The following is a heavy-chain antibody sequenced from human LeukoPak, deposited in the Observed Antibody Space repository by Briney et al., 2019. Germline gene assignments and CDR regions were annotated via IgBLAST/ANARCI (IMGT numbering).Heavy chain of an antibody. Sequence: SETLSLTCTVSGGSISSSSYYWGWIRQPPGKGLEWIGSIYYSGSTYYNPSLKSRVTISVDTSKNQFSLKLSSVTAADTAVYYCARHARGLWFGELLFLDYWGQGTLVTVSS. CDR3: ARHARGLWFGELLFLDY. CDR1: GGSISSSSYY. V-gene: IGHV4-39*01. J-gene: IGHJ4*02. CDR2: IYYSGST. D-gene: IGHD3-10*01.